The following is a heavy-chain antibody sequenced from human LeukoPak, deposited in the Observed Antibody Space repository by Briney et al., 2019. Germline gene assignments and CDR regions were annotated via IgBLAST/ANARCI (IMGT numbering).Heavy chain of an antibody. CDR2: IKEDGTYT. V-gene: IGHV3-74*01. CDR1: GFSFSKYW. J-gene: IGHJ4*02. D-gene: IGHD3-9*01. Sequence: GSLRLSCAASGFSFSKYWIHWVRQTPGEGLVWVSRIKEDGTYTSYADSVKGRFTISRDNARNTVFLQMNSLRAEDTAVYYCARDFDMGITPGDDFDFWGQGTLVTVSS. CDR3: ARDFDMGITPGDDFDF.